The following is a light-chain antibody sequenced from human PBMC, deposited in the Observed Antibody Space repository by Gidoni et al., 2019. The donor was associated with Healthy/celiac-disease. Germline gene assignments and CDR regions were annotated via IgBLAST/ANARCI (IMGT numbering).Light chain of an antibody. CDR2: EAS. V-gene: IGKV1-33*01. CDR3: QQYDNLPLFT. J-gene: IGKJ3*01. Sequence: DIQMTQSPSSLSASVGDRVTITCQASQDISNYLNWYQQKPGKAPKLLIYEASNLETGVPSRSSGSGSGTDFTFTISSLQPEDIATYYCQQYDNLPLFTFGPGTKVDIK. CDR1: QDISNY.